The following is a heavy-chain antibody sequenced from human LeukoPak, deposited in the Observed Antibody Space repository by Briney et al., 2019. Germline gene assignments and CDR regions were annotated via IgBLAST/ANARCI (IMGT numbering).Heavy chain of an antibody. Sequence: ASVKVPCTASGYTFSNYYIHWVRQAPGQALAWVGIINPSAGRTNYEQQFQGIVTITRDRSTSKVYMALSSLSSGDTAVYYFAVPDCYWGQGALVTDSS. CDR3: AVPDCY. CDR2: INPSAGRT. D-gene: IGHD2-21*01. V-gene: IGHV1-46*01. CDR1: GYTFSNYY. J-gene: IGHJ4*02.